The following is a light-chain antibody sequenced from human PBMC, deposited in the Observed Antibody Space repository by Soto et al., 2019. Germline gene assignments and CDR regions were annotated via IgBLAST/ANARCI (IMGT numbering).Light chain of an antibody. CDR3: QQRRNWPLT. CDR1: QSVNIY. V-gene: IGKV3-11*01. J-gene: IGKJ4*01. Sequence: EIVLTQSPATLSLSPGERATLSCRASQSVNIYLAWYQQKPGQAPRLLLYDASNRATGIPARFSGSGSGTDFTLTISSLEPEDVAVFYCQQRRNWPLTFGGGTKVEIK. CDR2: DAS.